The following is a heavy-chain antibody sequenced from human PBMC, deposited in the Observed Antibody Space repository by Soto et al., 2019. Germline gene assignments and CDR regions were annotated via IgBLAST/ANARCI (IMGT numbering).Heavy chain of an antibody. V-gene: IGHV3-48*03. D-gene: IGHD6-25*01. CDR3: ARAAAYGAWFAGGYFDL. CDR1: GFTFGSFQ. Sequence: GGSLRLSCEASGFTFGSFQMNWVRQAPGRGLEWISHISGSGDTIYYADSVKGRFTISRDNAKDSLALHMNSLRAEDTGVYFCARAAAYGAWFAGGYFDLWGQGTQVTVYS. CDR2: ISGSGDTI. J-gene: IGHJ4*02.